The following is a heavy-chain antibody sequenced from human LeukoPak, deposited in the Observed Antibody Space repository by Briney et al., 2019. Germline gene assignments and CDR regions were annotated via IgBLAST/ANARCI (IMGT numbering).Heavy chain of an antibody. J-gene: IGHJ6*03. CDR1: GYTFTSYY. D-gene: IGHD6-13*01. CDR2: INPSGGST. CDR3: ARDLSRRYSSSWYHSYYMDV. V-gene: IGHV1-46*01. Sequence: ASVKVSCKASGYTFTSYYMHWVRQAPGQGLEWMGIINPSGGSTSYAQKFQGRVTMTRAMSTSTVYMELSSLRSEDTAVYYCARDLSRRYSSSWYHSYYMDVWGKGTTVTVSS.